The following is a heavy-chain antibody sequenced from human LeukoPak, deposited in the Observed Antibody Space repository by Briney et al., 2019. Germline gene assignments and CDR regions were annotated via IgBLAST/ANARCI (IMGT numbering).Heavy chain of an antibody. CDR1: GFTFSSYW. Sequence: GGSLRLSCAASGFTFSSYWMHWVRQAPGKGLVWVSRINSDGSSTNYANSVKGRFTISRDNAKNTLYLQMNSLRAEDTAVYYCARDTNYWGGNYYYAMDVWGQGTTVTVSS. CDR2: INSDGSST. CDR3: ARDTNYWGGNYYYAMDV. V-gene: IGHV3-74*01. J-gene: IGHJ6*02. D-gene: IGHD5-24*01.